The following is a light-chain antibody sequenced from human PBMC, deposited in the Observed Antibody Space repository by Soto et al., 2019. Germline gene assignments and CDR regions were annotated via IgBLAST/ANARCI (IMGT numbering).Light chain of an antibody. J-gene: IGKJ1*01. CDR1: QSISSW. Sequence: DIQMTQSPSTLSPSVGDSLTITCRASQSISSWLAWYKQKPGKVPKPLIYSASTLQSGVPSRFSGSGSGTDFTLTISSLKPEDVETYYCQKYNSAPRTFGQGTKVDNK. V-gene: IGKV1-27*01. CDR2: SAS. CDR3: QKYNSAPRT.